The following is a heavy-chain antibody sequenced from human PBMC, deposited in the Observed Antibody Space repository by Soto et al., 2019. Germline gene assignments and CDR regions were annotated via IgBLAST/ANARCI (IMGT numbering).Heavy chain of an antibody. V-gene: IGHV3-33*01. CDR1: GFTFSSYG. CDR3: ASDGDSSSWYSYYDGMDV. J-gene: IGHJ6*02. CDR2: IWYDGSNK. Sequence: QVQLVESGGGVVQPGRSLRLSCAASGFTFSSYGMHWVRQAPGKGLEWVAVIWYDGSNKYYADSVKGRFTISRDNSKNTLYLQMNSLRAEDTAVYYCASDGDSSSWYSYYDGMDVWGQGTTVTVSS. D-gene: IGHD6-13*01.